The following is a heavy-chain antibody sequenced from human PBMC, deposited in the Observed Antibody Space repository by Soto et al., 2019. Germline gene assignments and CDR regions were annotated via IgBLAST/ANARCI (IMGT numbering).Heavy chain of an antibody. CDR3: AKDRLAGGFDY. J-gene: IGHJ4*02. CDR1: GFTLSNYA. D-gene: IGHD3-16*01. Sequence: GSLRRSCAASGFTLSNYAISWVRQAPGKGLEWVSLVSATAGTTYYTDSVKGRFTISRDNSRNTVYLQMNSLRADDTAVYYFAKDRLAGGFDYWGQGTLVTVSS. CDR2: VSATAGTT. V-gene: IGHV3-23*01.